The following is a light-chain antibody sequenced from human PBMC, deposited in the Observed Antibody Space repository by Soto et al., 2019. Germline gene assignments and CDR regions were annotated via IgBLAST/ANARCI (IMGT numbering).Light chain of an antibody. Sequence: QSVLTQPASVSASPGQSITISCTGTNSDIGSYNSVSWYQHHPGKAPKLMIYEVTNRPSGISNRFSGSKSGSTASLTISEVQAEDEASYYCASFTSLSTVVFGGGTKLTVL. CDR3: ASFTSLSTVV. CDR1: NSDIGSYNS. V-gene: IGLV2-14*01. J-gene: IGLJ2*01. CDR2: EVT.